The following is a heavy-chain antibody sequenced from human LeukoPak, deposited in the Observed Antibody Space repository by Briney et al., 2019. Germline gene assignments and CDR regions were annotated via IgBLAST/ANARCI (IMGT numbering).Heavy chain of an antibody. CDR2: ISAYNGNT. CDR1: GYTFTSYG. J-gene: IGHJ4*02. V-gene: IGHV1-18*01. D-gene: IGHD2-2*02. Sequence: ASVKVSCKASGYTFTSYGISWVRQAPGQGLEWMGWISAYNGNTNYAQKLQGRVTMTTDTSTSTAYMELRSLRSDDTAVYYCARDRYVVVPAATPPDYWGQGTLVTVSS. CDR3: ARDRYVVVPAATPPDY.